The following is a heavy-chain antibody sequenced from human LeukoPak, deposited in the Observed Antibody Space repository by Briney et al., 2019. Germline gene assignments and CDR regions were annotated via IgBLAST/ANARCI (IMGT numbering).Heavy chain of an antibody. J-gene: IGHJ6*03. CDR1: GYTFTSYD. D-gene: IGHD5-18*01. CDR3: ARDNGGTAMAYYYYYYMDV. Sequence: GASVKVSCKASGYTFTSYDINWVRQAPGQGLEWMGWMNPNSGNTGYAQKFQGRVTVTRNTSISTAYMELSSLRSEDTAVYYCARDNGGTAMAYYYYYYMDVWGKGTTVTISS. V-gene: IGHV1-8*01. CDR2: MNPNSGNT.